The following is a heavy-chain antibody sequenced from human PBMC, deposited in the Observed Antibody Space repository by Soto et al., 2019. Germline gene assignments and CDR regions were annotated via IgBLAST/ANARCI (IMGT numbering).Heavy chain of an antibody. CDR2: FDLEHGET. V-gene: IGHV1-24*01. D-gene: IGHD6-19*01. Sequence: ASVKVSCKASGYTFTSYGISWVRQAPGKGLEWMGGFDLEHGETIYAQKFQGRVTMTEDTSTDTTYMELSSLRSDDTAVYYCATAGAVAGTSDYFDFWGQGTLVTVSS. J-gene: IGHJ4*02. CDR1: GYTFTSYG. CDR3: ATAGAVAGTSDYFDF.